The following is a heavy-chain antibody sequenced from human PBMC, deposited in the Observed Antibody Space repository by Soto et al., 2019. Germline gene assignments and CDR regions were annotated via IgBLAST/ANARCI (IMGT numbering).Heavy chain of an antibody. V-gene: IGHV4-34*01. J-gene: IGHJ4*02. D-gene: IGHD1-1*01. CDR2: INHSGST. CDR1: GGSFSGYY. Sequence: PSETLSLTCAVYGGSFSGYYWSWIRQPPGKGLEWIGEINHSGSTNYNPSLKSRVTISVDTSKNQFSLKLSSVTAADTAVYYCARDRSNWNDVSGPTDYWGQGTLVTV. CDR3: ARDRSNWNDVSGPTDY.